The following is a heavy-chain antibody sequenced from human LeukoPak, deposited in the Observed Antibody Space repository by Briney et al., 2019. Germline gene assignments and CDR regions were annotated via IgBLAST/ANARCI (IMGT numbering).Heavy chain of an antibody. D-gene: IGHD3-3*01. CDR2: LSRGGETR. Sequence: GGSLRLSCTGSGFPFNMFAMNWVRQAPGQGLEWVSGLSRGGETRKYADSVKGRFTVSRDASKNMVFLQMNSLRAEDTAIYYCARDFWGAYRVDYFDYWGQGTLVTVSS. J-gene: IGHJ4*02. CDR1: GFPFNMFA. V-gene: IGHV3-23*01. CDR3: ARDFWGAYRVDYFDY.